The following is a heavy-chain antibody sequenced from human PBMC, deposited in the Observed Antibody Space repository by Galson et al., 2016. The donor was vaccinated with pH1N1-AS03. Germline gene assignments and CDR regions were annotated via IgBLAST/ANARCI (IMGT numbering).Heavy chain of an antibody. CDR1: GFSLSTGGMR. D-gene: IGHD5-24*01. V-gene: IGHV2-70*04. CDR2: IAWDDGT. J-gene: IGHJ6*02. Sequence: ALVKPTQTLTLTCTVSGFSLSTGGMRVSWIRQPPGKALEWLGRIAWDDGTFYSTSLKTRLTLPKDTSKNQAFLTMTNMDPVDTGTYYFTRTSNYNPGLDVWGPGATVTVSS. CDR3: TRTSNYNPGLDV.